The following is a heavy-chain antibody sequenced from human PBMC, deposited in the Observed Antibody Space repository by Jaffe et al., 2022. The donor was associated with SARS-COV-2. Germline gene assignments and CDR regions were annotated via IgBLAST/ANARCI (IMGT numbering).Heavy chain of an antibody. CDR1: GFTFSSYS. Sequence: EVQLVESGGGLVQPGGSLRLSCAASGFTFSSYSMNWVRQAPGKGLEWVSYISSSSITIYYADSVKGRFTISRDNAKNSLYLQMNSLRAEDTAVYYCARDQGYQGYYGSGSYYYFDYWGQGTLVTVSS. CDR2: ISSSSITI. V-gene: IGHV3-48*01. CDR3: ARDQGYQGYYGSGSYYYFDY. J-gene: IGHJ4*02. D-gene: IGHD3-10*01.